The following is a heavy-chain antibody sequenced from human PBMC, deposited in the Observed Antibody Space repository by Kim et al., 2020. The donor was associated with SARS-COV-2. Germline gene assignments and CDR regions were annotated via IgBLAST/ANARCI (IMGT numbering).Heavy chain of an antibody. V-gene: IGHV1-46*01. CDR2: INPSGGST. Sequence: ASVKVSCKASGYTFTSYYMHWVRQAPGQGLEWMGIINPSGGSTSYAQKFQGRVTMTRDTSTSTVYMELSSLRSEDTAVYYCARVDSSGPGSGTLDYWGQGTLVTVSS. D-gene: IGHD3-22*01. CDR3: ARVDSSGPGSGTLDY. J-gene: IGHJ4*02. CDR1: GYTFTSYY.